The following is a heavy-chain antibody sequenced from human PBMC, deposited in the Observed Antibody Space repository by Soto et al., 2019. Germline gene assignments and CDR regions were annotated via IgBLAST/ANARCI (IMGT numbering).Heavy chain of an antibody. J-gene: IGHJ4*02. CDR3: ARDPEADSSGYYDY. D-gene: IGHD3-22*01. CDR2: ISYDRSNK. Sequence: QVQLVESGGGVVQPGRSLRLSCAASGFTFSSYAMHWVRQAPGKGLEWVAVISYDRSNKYYADSVKGRFTISRDNSKNTLYLQMNSLRAEDTAVYYCARDPEADSSGYYDYWGQGTLVTVSS. CDR1: GFTFSSYA. V-gene: IGHV3-30-3*01.